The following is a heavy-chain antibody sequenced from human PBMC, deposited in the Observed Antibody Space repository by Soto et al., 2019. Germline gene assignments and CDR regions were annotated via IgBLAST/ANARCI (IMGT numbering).Heavy chain of an antibody. CDR2: ISGSDDST. D-gene: IGHD6-6*01. CDR1: GFTFSSYA. Sequence: EVQLLESGGGLVQPGESLRLSCAASGFTFSSYAMSWVRQAPGKGLAWVSVISGSDDSTYYADSVKVRFTISRDNSKHTLYLPMNSLRAEDTAVYYCAKRSSSSTFDSWGQGTLVTVSS. V-gene: IGHV3-23*01. J-gene: IGHJ4*02. CDR3: AKRSSSSTFDS.